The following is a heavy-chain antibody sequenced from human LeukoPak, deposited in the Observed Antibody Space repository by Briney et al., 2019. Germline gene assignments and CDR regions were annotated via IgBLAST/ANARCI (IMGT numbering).Heavy chain of an antibody. CDR1: GGSISSSSYY. V-gene: IGHV4-39*01. CDR2: IYYSGST. J-gene: IGHJ4*02. Sequence: SETLSLTCTVSGGSISSSSYYWGWIRQPPGKGLEWIGSIYYSGSTYYNPSLKSRVTISVDTSKNQFSLKLSSVTASDTAVYYCARQGWFGELLSPLDYWGQGTLVTVSS. CDR3: ARQGWFGELLSPLDY. D-gene: IGHD3-10*01.